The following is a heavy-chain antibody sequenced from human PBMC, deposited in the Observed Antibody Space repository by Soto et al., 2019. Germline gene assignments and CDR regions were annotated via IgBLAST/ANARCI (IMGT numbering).Heavy chain of an antibody. CDR2: ISSSGSTI. Sequence: GESLKISCAASGFTFSDYYMSWIRQAPGKGLEWVSYISSSGSTIYYADSVKGRFTISRDNAKNSLYLQMNSLRAEDTAVYYCARDRVDYDFWSGYYLVRPAWGQGTLVTVSS. D-gene: IGHD3-3*01. CDR1: GFTFSDYY. V-gene: IGHV3-11*01. CDR3: ARDRVDYDFWSGYYLVRPA. J-gene: IGHJ5*02.